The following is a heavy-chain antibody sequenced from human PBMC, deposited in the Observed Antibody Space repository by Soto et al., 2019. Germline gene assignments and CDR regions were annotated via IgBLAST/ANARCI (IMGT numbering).Heavy chain of an antibody. V-gene: IGHV1-24*01. CDR2: FDPEDGET. J-gene: IGHJ6*02. Sequence: XSVKVACTVSGYPLIYLSVHWVRQAPGKGLEWMGRFDPEDGETIYAQKFQGRVTMTEDTSTDTAYMELSSLRSGDTGVYYCAALRAEPSGSHLYYYGMDVCGQRTTVTVSS. CDR1: GYPLIYLS. D-gene: IGHD1-26*01. CDR3: AALRAEPSGSHLYYYGMDV.